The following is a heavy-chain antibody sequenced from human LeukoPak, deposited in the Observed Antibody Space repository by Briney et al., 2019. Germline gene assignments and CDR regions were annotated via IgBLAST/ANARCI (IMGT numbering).Heavy chain of an antibody. CDR3: ARQTVGITGVGITGVFDS. CDR1: GFSFIDYY. Sequence: GGSLRLSCAASGFSFIDYYMTWIRQAPGKGLEWVSYISSSGTTIDHADSVKGRFIISRDNAKKSLYLQVNSLRAEDTAVYYCARQTVGITGVGITGVFDSWGQGTLVTVSS. V-gene: IGHV3-11*01. D-gene: IGHD3-16*01. CDR2: ISSSGTTI. J-gene: IGHJ4*02.